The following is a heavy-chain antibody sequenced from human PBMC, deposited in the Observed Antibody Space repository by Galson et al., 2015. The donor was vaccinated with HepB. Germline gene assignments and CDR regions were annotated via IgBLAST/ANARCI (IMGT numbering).Heavy chain of an antibody. CDR2: ISGYDGDT. CDR3: ARTSSLDYYFDF. D-gene: IGHD6-13*01. J-gene: IGHJ4*02. CDR1: GYIFTTSG. Sequence: SVKVSCKASGYIFTTSGISWVRQAPGQGLEWMGWISGYDGDTKVAQKFQGRVTMTTDTPTRTAYMDLRSLRFDDTAVYYCARTSSLDYYFDFWGQGTLVTVSS. V-gene: IGHV1-18*04.